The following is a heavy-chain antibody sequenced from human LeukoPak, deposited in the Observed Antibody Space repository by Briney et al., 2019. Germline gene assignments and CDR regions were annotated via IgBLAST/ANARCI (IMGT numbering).Heavy chain of an antibody. CDR1: GFIFSDFA. J-gene: IGHJ4*02. V-gene: IGHV3-23*01. CDR2: ISDSGSST. D-gene: IGHD2-15*01. CDR3: VKVATLDD. Sequence: GGSLRPSCAASGFIFSDFAMSWVRQAPGKGLEWVSGISDSGSSTYYADSVKGRFTISRDNSKNTLYLEMNSLRAEDTALYYCVKVATLDDWGQGTLVTVSS.